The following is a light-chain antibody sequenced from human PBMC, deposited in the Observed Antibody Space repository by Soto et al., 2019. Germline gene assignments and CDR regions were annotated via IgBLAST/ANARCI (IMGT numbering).Light chain of an antibody. V-gene: IGLV2-14*01. CDR3: SSYTSSSTPYV. CDR1: SSDVGGYNY. CDR2: DVS. J-gene: IGLJ1*01. Sequence: QSALTQPASVSGSPGQSITISCTGTSSDVGGYNYVSWYQQHPGKAPKLMIYDVSNRPSGVSNRFSGSKSGNTASLTISGPQAEDEADYYCSSYTSSSTPYVFGTGTKSPS.